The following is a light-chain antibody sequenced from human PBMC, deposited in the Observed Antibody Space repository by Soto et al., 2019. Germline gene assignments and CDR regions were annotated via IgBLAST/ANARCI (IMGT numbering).Light chain of an antibody. CDR2: GAS. CDR1: QSVASN. Sequence: EIVMTQSPASLSVSPGDGATLSCRASQSVASNVAWYQHKPGQGPRLLIHGASTRAAGVPARFSGSGSGTDFTLTISSLQSEDFAVYYCQQYHNWPPQYTFGQGTKLQIK. J-gene: IGKJ2*01. V-gene: IGKV3-15*01. CDR3: QQYHNWPPQYT.